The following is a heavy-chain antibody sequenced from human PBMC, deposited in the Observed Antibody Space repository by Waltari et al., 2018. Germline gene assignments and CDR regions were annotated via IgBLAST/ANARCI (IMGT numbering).Heavy chain of an antibody. Sequence: QLQLQESGPGLVKPSETLSLTCTVSGGSISSSSYYWGWIRQPPGKGLEWIGSIYYSGSTYYNPSLKSRVTISVDTSKNQFSLKLSSVTAADTAVYYCARVEFDYDGDYVHFDYWGQGTLVTVSS. CDR2: IYYSGST. CDR3: ARVEFDYDGDYVHFDY. CDR1: GGSISSSSYY. J-gene: IGHJ4*02. V-gene: IGHV4-39*07. D-gene: IGHD4-17*01.